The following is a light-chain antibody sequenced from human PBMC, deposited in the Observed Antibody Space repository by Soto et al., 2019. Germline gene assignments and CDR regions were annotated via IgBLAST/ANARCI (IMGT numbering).Light chain of an antibody. CDR2: VAS. CDR1: QSVSSN. Sequence: EVVMTQSPVTLSLSPGERATLSCRASQSVSSNLAWYQQKPGQAPRLLIYVASTRATGIPARFSGSGSGTEFTLTISSLQSEDSAVYYCQQYNGWPRTFGQGTKVDIK. J-gene: IGKJ1*01. CDR3: QQYNGWPRT. V-gene: IGKV3-15*01.